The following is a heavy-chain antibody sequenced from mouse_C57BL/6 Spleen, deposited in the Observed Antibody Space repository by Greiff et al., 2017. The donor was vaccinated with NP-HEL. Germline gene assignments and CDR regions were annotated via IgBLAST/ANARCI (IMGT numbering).Heavy chain of an antibody. CDR2: INPNNGGT. V-gene: IGHV1-26*01. CDR3: AMGVITTVDFDY. Sequence: EVKLQQSGPELVKPGASVKISCKASGYTFTDYYMNWVKQSHGKSLEWIGDINPNNGGTSYNQKFKGKATLTVDKSSSTAYMELRSLTSEDSAVYYCAMGVITTVDFDYWGQGTTLTVSS. D-gene: IGHD1-1*01. J-gene: IGHJ2*01. CDR1: GYTFTDYY.